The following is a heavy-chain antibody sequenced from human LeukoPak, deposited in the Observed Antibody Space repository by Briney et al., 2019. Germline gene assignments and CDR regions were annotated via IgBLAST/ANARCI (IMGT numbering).Heavy chain of an antibody. CDR1: GFTFSSYW. Sequence: GGSLRLSCATSGFTFSSYWMSWVRQAPGKGLEWVANIKQDGSETDYVDSVKGRFTISRDSAKNSLYLQMNSLRAEDTAVYYCARARGSTRENYFDYWGQGTLVTVSS. CDR2: IKQDGSET. V-gene: IGHV3-7*01. D-gene: IGHD2-2*01. CDR3: ARARGSTRENYFDY. J-gene: IGHJ4*02.